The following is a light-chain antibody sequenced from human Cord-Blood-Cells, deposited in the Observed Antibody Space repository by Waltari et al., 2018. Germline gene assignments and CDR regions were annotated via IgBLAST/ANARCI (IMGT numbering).Light chain of an antibody. J-gene: IGLJ2*01. V-gene: IGLV2-11*01. CDR3: CSYAGSYTLV. CDR1: SSDVGGYNY. CDR2: DVS. Sequence: QSALTQPRSVSGSPGQSVTISCTGTSSDVGGYNYVSWYQQHPGKAPKLMIYDVSTRPSGVPDRFSGSNSGTTASLTISGLQAEDEADYYCCSYAGSYTLVFGGGTKLTVL.